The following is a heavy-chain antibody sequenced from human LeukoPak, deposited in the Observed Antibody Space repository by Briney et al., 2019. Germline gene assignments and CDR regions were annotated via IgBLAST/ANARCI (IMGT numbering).Heavy chain of an antibody. V-gene: IGHV4-34*01. CDR1: GGSFSGYH. CDR2: INHSGST. CDR3: ARPEKDV. Sequence: SETLSLTCAVYGGSFSGYHWSWIRQPPGKGLEWIGEINHSGSTNYNPSLKSRVTISVDTSKNQFSLKLSSVAAADTAVYYCARPEKDVWGKGTTVTVSS. J-gene: IGHJ6*04.